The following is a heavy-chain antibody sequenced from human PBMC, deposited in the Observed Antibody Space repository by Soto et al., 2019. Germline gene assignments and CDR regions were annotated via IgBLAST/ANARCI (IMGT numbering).Heavy chain of an antibody. D-gene: IGHD3-22*01. J-gene: IGHJ4*02. CDR3: TTDPPGVIVVVNNY. V-gene: IGHV3-15*07. CDR2: IKSKTEGGTT. CDR1: GFTFSNAW. Sequence: GGSLRLSCAASGFTFSNAWMNWVRQAPGKGLEWVGRIKSKTEGGTTDYTAPVKGRFTISRDDSKKTLYLQMNSLKTEYSSVYYCTTDPPGVIVVVNNYWGQGTLVTVSS.